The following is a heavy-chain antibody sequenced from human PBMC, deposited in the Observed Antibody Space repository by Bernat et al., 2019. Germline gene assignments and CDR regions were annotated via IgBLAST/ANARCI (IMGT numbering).Heavy chain of an antibody. J-gene: IGHJ6*02. CDR3: ARTPIRSSYGMDV. D-gene: IGHD3-3*01. Sequence: QVQLVQSGAEVKKPGSSVKVSCKASGGTFSSYAISWVRQAPGQGLEWMGRIIPILGIAKYAQKFQGRVTITADKSTSTAYMELSSLRSADTAVYYCARTPIRSSYGMDVWGQGTTVTVSS. V-gene: IGHV1-69*04. CDR1: GGTFSSYA. CDR2: IIPILGIA.